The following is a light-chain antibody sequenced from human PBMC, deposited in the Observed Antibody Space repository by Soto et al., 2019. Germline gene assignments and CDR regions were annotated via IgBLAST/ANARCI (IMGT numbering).Light chain of an antibody. CDR1: QSLSSSH. CDR2: DAS. V-gene: IGKV3-20*01. CDR3: QHLSA. Sequence: EIVLTQSPGTLSLSPGERASLSCRASQSLSSSHLTWYQQKPGQAPRLLIYDASSRATGIPDRFSGGGSRTDFTLSISRLEPEDFAVYYCQHLSAFGQGKKVEIK. J-gene: IGKJ1*01.